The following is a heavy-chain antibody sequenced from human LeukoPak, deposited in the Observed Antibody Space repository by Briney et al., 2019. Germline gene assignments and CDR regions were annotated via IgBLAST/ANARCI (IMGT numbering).Heavy chain of an antibody. D-gene: IGHD2-21*02. Sequence: ASVTVSFKASGGTFINYAISWVRQAPGQGLEWMGRIILIFGTANYAQKFQGRVTITADKSTSTAYMELSSLRSEDTAVYYCAALVVVTGILGYWGQGTLVTVSS. CDR1: GGTFINYA. CDR3: AALVVVTGILGY. J-gene: IGHJ4*02. V-gene: IGHV1-69*06. CDR2: IILIFGTA.